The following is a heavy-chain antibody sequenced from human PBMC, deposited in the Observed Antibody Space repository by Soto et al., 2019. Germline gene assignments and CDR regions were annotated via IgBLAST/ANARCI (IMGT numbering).Heavy chain of an antibody. CDR1: GFTFSSYA. D-gene: IGHD6-6*01. Sequence: PGGSLRLSCAASGFTFSSYAMSWVRQAPGKGLEWVSAISGSGGSTYYADSVKGRFTISRGNSKDTLYLQMNSLRAEDTAVYYCANPSSSPPADYWGQGTLVTVSS. V-gene: IGHV3-23*01. CDR3: ANPSSSPPADY. CDR2: ISGSGGST. J-gene: IGHJ4*02.